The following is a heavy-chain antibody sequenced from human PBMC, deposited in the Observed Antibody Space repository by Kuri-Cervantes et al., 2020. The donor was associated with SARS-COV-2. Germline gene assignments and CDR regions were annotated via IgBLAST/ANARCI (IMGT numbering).Heavy chain of an antibody. V-gene: IGHV1-2*02. CDR2: INPNGGGR. D-gene: IGHD2-21*01. J-gene: IGHJ3*01. Sequence: ASVKVSCKASGYTFIDYHMHWVRQAPGQGLEWMGWINPNGGGRNYAQKFQGRVTMTSDTSIDTAYMELSGLRSDDTAVYYCAKIAVGVPVVADAFDFWGQGTLVTVSS. CDR3: AKIAVGVPVVADAFDF. CDR1: GYTFIDYH.